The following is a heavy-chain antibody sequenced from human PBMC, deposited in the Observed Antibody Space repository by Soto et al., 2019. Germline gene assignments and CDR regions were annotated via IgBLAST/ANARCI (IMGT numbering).Heavy chain of an antibody. V-gene: IGHV4-38-2*01. CDR1: GYSISSGYY. CDR2: INHRGNS. J-gene: IGHJ4*02. CDR3: VRSGDDYGSYIDY. Sequence: SETLSLTCDVSGYSISSGYYWAWVRQPPGKGMEWIGSINHRGNSYYNPSLKSRVTISVDTSKNQGSLKVSSVTAADAAVYYCVRSGDDYGSYIDYWGQGTLVTVSS. D-gene: IGHD4-17*01.